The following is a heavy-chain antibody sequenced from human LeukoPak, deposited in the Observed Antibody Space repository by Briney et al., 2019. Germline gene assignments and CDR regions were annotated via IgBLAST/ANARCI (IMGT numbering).Heavy chain of an antibody. D-gene: IGHD6-19*01. J-gene: IGHJ6*02. CDR2: INSDGSST. CDR1: GFTFSSYW. V-gene: IGHV3-74*01. Sequence: GGSLRLSCAASGFTFSSYWMHWVRQAPGKGLVWVSRINSDGSSTSYADSVKGRFTISRDNAKNTLYLQMNSLRAEDTAVYYCARDQAVAGHYYYGMDVWGQGTTVTVSS. CDR3: ARDQAVAGHYYYGMDV.